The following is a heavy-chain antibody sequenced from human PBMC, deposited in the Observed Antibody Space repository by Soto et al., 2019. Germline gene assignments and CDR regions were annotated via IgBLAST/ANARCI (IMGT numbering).Heavy chain of an antibody. CDR1: GYTFTSYA. CDR3: ARDSFDYYSNPRLDFDY. V-gene: IGHV1-3*01. D-gene: IGHD4-4*01. J-gene: IGHJ4*02. CDR2: INAGNGNT. Sequence: ASVKVSCKASGYTFTSYAMHWVRQAPGQRLEWMGWINAGNGNTKYSQKFQGRVTITRDTSASTAYMELSSLRSEDTAVYYCARDSFDYYSNPRLDFDYWGQGTLVTVSS.